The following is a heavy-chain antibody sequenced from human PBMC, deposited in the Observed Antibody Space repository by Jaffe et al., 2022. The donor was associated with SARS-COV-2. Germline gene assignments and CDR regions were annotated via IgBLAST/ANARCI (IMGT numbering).Heavy chain of an antibody. V-gene: IGHV3-23*04. D-gene: IGHD2-2*01. CDR3: AKAKGTSLFDLYFDY. CDR2: ISNSGGNT. Sequence: EVQLVESGGGLVQPGGSLRLSCAASGFTFSYYAMTWVRQAPGKGLEWVSTISNSGGNTYYADSVQGRFTISRDKSKNTLYLQMNSLRAEDTAVYYCAKAKGTSLFDLYFDYWGQGTLVTVSS. J-gene: IGHJ4*02. CDR1: GFTFSYYA.